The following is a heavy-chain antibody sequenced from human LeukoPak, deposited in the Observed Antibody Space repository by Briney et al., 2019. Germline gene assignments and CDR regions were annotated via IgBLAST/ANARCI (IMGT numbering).Heavy chain of an antibody. V-gene: IGHV4-34*01. CDR2: INHSGST. CDR3: ASADSSGPYGMDV. J-gene: IGHJ6*02. Sequence: PSETLSLTCAVYGGSFSGYYWSWIRQPPGKGLEWIGEINHSGSTNYNPSLKSRVTISVDTSKNQFSLKLSSVTAADMAVYYCASADSSGPYGMDVWGQGTTVTVSS. D-gene: IGHD3-22*01. CDR1: GGSFSGYY.